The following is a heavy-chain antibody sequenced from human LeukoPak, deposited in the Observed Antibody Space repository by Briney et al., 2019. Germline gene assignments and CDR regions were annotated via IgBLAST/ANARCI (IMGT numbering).Heavy chain of an antibody. CDR2: IYAYSGNT. D-gene: IGHD1-1*01. J-gene: IGHJ4*02. CDR3: ARPFNWNHYFDY. Sequence: ASVTVSRMPSLYSLPPYNLNGVRQAPRQGGEWMGWIYAYSGNTNYAQKVQGRVTMTTDTATSTAYMELRSLTSDDTAVYYCARPFNWNHYFDYWGQGTLVTVSS. V-gene: IGHV1-18*01. CDR1: LYSLPPYN.